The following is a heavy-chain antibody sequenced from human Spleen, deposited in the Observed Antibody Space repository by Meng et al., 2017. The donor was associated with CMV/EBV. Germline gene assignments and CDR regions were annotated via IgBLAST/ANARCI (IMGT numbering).Heavy chain of an antibody. V-gene: IGHV2-5*01. D-gene: IGHD2-15*01. CDR3: AHRTYVCSAVSCNPRVDY. CDR2: IYWNDNK. Sequence: SGPTLVKPTQTLTLTCTFSGFSLKTNGMGVGWIRQPPGKALEGLALIYWNDNKRYSPSLESRLTITKDTSKNQVVLTMTNMDPVDTGTYYCAHRTYVCSAVSCNPRVDYWGQGTLVTVSS. J-gene: IGHJ4*02. CDR1: GFSLKTNGMG.